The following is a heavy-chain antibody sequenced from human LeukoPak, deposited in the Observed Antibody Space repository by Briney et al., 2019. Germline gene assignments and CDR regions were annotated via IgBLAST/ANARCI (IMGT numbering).Heavy chain of an antibody. CDR1: GGSISRSSYY. CDR2: IYYSGST. J-gene: IGHJ6*03. Sequence: SETLSLTCTVSGGSISRSSYYWGWIRQPPGKGLEWIGSIYYSGSTYYNPSLKSRVTISVDTSKNQFSLKLSSVTAADTAVYYCARQVVSYYYYYMDVWGKGTTVTVSS. V-gene: IGHV4-39*07. CDR3: ARQVVSYYYYYMDV.